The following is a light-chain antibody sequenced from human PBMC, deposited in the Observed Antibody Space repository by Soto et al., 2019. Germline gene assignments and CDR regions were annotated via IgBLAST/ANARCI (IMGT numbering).Light chain of an antibody. J-gene: IGLJ1*01. V-gene: IGLV2-11*01. CDR2: DVS. CDR1: SSDVGGYNY. Sequence: QSALTQPRSVSGAPGPTVTISCTGTSSDVGGYNYVSWYQQHPGKAPKLMIYDVSKRPSGVPDRFSGSKSGNTASLAISGLQAEDDADYYCYSYTGSYTVVFGTGTKVTVL. CDR3: YSYTGSYTVV.